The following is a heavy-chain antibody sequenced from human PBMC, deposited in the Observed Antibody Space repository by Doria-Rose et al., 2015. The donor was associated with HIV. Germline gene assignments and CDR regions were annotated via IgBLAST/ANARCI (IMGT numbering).Heavy chain of an antibody. CDR1: GVSLSSPGMG. V-gene: IGHV2-26*01. J-gene: IGHJ4*02. Sequence: LKESGPVLVKPTETLTLTCTVSGVSLSSPGMGVSWIRQPPGKALEWLANIFSDDERSYKTPLKCRLTISRGTSKSQVVLTMTDMDPVDTATYYCARIKSSRWYHKYYFDFWGQGTLVIVSA. CDR2: IFSDDER. CDR3: ARIKSSRWYHKYYFDF. D-gene: IGHD6-13*01.